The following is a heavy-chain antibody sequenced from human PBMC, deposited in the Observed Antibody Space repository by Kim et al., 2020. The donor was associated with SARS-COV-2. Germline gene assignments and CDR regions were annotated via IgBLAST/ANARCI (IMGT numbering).Heavy chain of an antibody. CDR1: GGSFSGYY. V-gene: IGHV4-34*01. CDR2: INHSGST. D-gene: IGHD3-16*02. Sequence: SETLSLTCAVYGGSFSGYYWSWIRQPPGKGLEWIGEINHSGSTNYNPSLKSRVTISVDTSKNQFSLKLSSVTAADTAVYYCARGRPGGYVWGSYRAPFDYWGQGTLVTVSS. CDR3: ARGRPGGYVWGSYRAPFDY. J-gene: IGHJ4*02.